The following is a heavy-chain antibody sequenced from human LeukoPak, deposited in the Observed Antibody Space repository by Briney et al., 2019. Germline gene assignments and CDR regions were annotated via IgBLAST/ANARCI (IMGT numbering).Heavy chain of an antibody. D-gene: IGHD1-26*01. CDR3: ARPESGNYYFDY. J-gene: IGHJ4*02. CDR2: IWYDGSNK. V-gene: IGHV3-33*01. Sequence: GRSLRHSCAASGVTFSSHGMHWVRQAPGKGLEWVGLIWYDGSNKYHAESVKGRFTISRDNSKNTLYLQMNSLRAEDTAVYYCARPESGNYYFDYWGQGTLVTVSS. CDR1: GVTFSSHG.